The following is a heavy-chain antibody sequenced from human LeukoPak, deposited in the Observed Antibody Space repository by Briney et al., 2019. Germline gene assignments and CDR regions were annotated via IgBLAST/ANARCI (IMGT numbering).Heavy chain of an antibody. V-gene: IGHV3-48*02. CDR1: GFTFSSFS. CDR2: ISSTSRTI. J-gene: IGHJ3*02. CDR3: ARKMKTGDRVGTFDI. D-gene: IGHD1-1*01. Sequence: GGSLRLPCAASGFTFSSFSMNWVRQAPGKGLEWVSYISSTSRTISYADSVKGRFTVSRDNAEDSLYLQMNSLRDEDTAAYYCARKMKTGDRVGTFDIWGQGTMVTVSS.